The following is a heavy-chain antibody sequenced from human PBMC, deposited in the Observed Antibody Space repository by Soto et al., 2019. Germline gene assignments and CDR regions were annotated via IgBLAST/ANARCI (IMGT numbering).Heavy chain of an antibody. CDR3: ARKNVGYYYYGMDV. D-gene: IGHD3-16*01. J-gene: IGHJ6*02. CDR1: GYTFTSYD. V-gene: IGHV1-8*01. Sequence: ASVKVSCKASGYTFTSYDINWVRQATGQGLEWMGWMNPNSSNTGYAQKFQGRVTMTRNTSISTAYMELSSLRSEDTAVYYCARKNVGYYYYGMDVWGQGTTVTVSS. CDR2: MNPNSSNT.